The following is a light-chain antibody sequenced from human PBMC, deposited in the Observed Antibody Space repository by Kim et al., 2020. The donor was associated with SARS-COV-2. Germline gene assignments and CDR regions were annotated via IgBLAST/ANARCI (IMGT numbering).Light chain of an antibody. CDR1: QSVSNNY. CDR2: GAS. V-gene: IGKV3-20*01. Sequence: EIVLTQSPGTLSLSPGESATLSCRASQSVSNNYLTWYQHKPGQAPRLLIYGASSRATGIPDRFSGSGSGTDFTLSISRMEPEDSAVYYCQQYGSPPPYTFGQGTKLEI. CDR3: QQYGSPPPYT. J-gene: IGKJ2*01.